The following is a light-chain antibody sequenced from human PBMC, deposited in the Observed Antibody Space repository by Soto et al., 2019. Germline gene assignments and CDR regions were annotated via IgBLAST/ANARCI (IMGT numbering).Light chain of an antibody. Sequence: EVVLTQSPGTLSLSPGERATLSCRASQSVSSSYLAWYQQRPGQAPRLLIYGASSRATGIPDRFSGSGSGTDFTLTISRVEPEDFAVYYCQQYNSWPLTFGGGTKVDIK. J-gene: IGKJ4*01. V-gene: IGKV3-20*01. CDR3: QQYNSWPLT. CDR2: GAS. CDR1: QSVSSSY.